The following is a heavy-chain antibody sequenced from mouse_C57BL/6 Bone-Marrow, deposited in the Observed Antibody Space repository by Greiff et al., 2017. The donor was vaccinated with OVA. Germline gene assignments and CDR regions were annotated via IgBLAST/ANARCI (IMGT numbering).Heavy chain of an antibody. CDR3: AREVITTYWYFDV. CDR2: IYPRSGNT. Sequence: QVQLQQSGAELARPGASVKLSCKASGYTFTSYGISWVKQRTGQGLEWIGEIYPRSGNTYYNEKFKGKATLTADKSSSTAYMELRSLTSEDSAVYFCAREVITTYWYFDVWAQGPRSPSPQ. CDR1: GYTFTSYG. D-gene: IGHD1-1*01. J-gene: IGHJ1*03. V-gene: IGHV1-81*01.